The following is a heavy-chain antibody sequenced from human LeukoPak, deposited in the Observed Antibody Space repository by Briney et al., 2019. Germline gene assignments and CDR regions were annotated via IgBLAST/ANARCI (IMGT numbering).Heavy chain of an antibody. D-gene: IGHD5-18*01. CDR3: ARGGRYSYASFDY. J-gene: IGHJ4*02. CDR2: INSDGSST. CDR1: GFTFSSYW. Sequence: GGSLRLSCAASGFTFSSYWMHWVRQAPGKGLVWVSRINSDGSSTSYADSVKGRFTISRDNAKNTMYLQMNSLRAEDTAVYYCARGGRYSYASFDYWGQGTLVTVSS. V-gene: IGHV3-74*01.